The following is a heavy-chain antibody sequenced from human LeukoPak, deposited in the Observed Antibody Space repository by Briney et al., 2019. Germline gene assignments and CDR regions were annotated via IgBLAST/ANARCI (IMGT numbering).Heavy chain of an antibody. Sequence: PGGSLRLSCEASGFTFSAYALTWVRQAPGKGLEWIGDIYYSGSTYYNPSLKSRVTISVDTSNNQFSLNLTSVTAADTAVYYCARRGTDYFYYFDYWGQGTLVTVSS. CDR3: ARRGTDYFYYFDY. D-gene: IGHD3-16*01. CDR2: IYYSGST. CDR1: GFTFSAYA. V-gene: IGHV4-34*01. J-gene: IGHJ4*02.